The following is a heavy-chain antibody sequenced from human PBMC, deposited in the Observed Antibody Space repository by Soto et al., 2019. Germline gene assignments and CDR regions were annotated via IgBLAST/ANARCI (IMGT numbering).Heavy chain of an antibody. D-gene: IGHD2-21*01. CDR2: IDYRGNT. V-gene: IGHV4-34*10. CDR3: ARSTKSGDHALGLEY. J-gene: IGHJ4*02. Sequence: PSETLSLTCAVYGGSFGGLSWNWIRQSPGKKLEWIGEIDYRGNTNYNPSLGSRVILPVDASKNQFSLNVKSVTAADAGNYYCARSTKSGDHALGLEYWSRGTLVTVSS. CDR1: GGSFGGLS.